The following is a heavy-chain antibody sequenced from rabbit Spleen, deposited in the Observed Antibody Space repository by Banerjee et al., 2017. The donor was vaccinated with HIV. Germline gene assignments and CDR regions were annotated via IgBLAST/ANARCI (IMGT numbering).Heavy chain of an antibody. Sequence: QEQLVESGGGLVQPEGSLTLTCTASGFSFNNKAVMCWVRQGPGKGLEWIGYIDPIFGTTNYATWVNGRFSISRENTQNTLYLQLNSLTVADTATYFCVREAGYAGYGDANLWGQGTLVTVS. CDR3: VREAGYAGYGDANL. CDR2: IDPIFGTT. V-gene: IGHV1S47*01. D-gene: IGHD7-1*01. J-gene: IGHJ4*01. CDR1: GFSFNNKA.